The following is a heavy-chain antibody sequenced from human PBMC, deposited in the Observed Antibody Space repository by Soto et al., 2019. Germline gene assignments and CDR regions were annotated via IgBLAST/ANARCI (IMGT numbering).Heavy chain of an antibody. CDR1: GFTFSTHA. Sequence: QVQLVESGGGVVQPGRSLRLSCAASGFTFSTHAMHWVRQAPGKGLEWVAVFWFDGRNKYYADSVKGRFTISRDNSKNTLYLQMNSLRAEDTAVYYCARDSNPYDFWSGHGYWGQGTLVTVSS. V-gene: IGHV3-33*01. CDR3: ARDSNPYDFWSGHGY. J-gene: IGHJ4*02. D-gene: IGHD3-3*01. CDR2: FWFDGRNK.